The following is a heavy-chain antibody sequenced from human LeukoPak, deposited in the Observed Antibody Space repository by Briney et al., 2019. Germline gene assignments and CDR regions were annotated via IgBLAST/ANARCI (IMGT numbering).Heavy chain of an antibody. Sequence: GGSLRLSCAASGFTFSSYWMSWVRQAPGKGLEWVANIKQDGSEKYYVDSVKGRFTISRDNAKNSLYLQMNSLRAEDTAVYYCARDVAAMDYYYYYYYMDVWGKGTTVTVSS. CDR3: ARDVAAMDYYYYYYYMDV. CDR1: GFTFSSYW. CDR2: IKQDGSEK. V-gene: IGHV3-7*01. J-gene: IGHJ6*03. D-gene: IGHD2-15*01.